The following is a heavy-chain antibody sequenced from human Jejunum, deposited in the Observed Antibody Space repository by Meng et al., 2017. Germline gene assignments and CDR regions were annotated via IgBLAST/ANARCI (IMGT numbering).Heavy chain of an antibody. J-gene: IGHJ4*02. D-gene: IGHD6-19*01. CDR2: IKQDGSEK. CDR3: ATSRWLGS. Sequence: GGSLRLSCVASGFIFSSYAIHWVRQAPGKGLEWVASIKQDGSEKQYVDSVKGRFTISRDNTKNSVYLQMNGLRADDTGVFYCATSRWLGSWGQGTLVTVSS. CDR1: GFIFSSYA. V-gene: IGHV3-7*01.